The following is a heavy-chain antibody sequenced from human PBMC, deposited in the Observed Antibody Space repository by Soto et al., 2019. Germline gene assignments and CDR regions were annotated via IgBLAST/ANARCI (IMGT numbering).Heavy chain of an antibody. CDR3: ARDETYTAGWYFEH. D-gene: IGHD6-19*01. CDR2: ISGYNGKT. CDR1: GYMFNSYG. Sequence: QVQLVQSGAEVKKRGASVKVSCKASGYMFNSYGMSWLRQAPGQGLEWIGWISGYNGKTDLAQKFQGRVTMATETSTSPVYMELSSLRFDDTALYYCARDETYTAGWYFEHRGQGTLVTVPS. V-gene: IGHV1-18*01. J-gene: IGHJ4*02.